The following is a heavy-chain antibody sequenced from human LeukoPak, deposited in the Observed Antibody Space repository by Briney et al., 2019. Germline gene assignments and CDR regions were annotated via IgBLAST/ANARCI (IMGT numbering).Heavy chain of an antibody. CDR3: ARGRRGGWLQLYYFDY. CDR2: MNPNSGNT. D-gene: IGHD5-24*01. Sequence: ASVKVSCKASGYTFTSYGINWVRQAPGQGLEWMGWMNPNSGNTGYAQKFQGRVTMTRNTSISTAYMELSSLRSEDTAVYYCARGRRGGWLQLYYFDYWGQGTLVTVSS. J-gene: IGHJ4*02. CDR1: GYTFTSYG. V-gene: IGHV1-8*02.